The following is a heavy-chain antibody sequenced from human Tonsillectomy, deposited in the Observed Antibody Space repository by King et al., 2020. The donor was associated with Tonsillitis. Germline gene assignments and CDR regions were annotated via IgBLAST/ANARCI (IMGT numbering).Heavy chain of an antibody. V-gene: IGHV4-34*01. CDR1: GGSFSAYY. Sequence: VQLQQWGAGLLKPSETLSLPCSVYGGSFSAYYWSWIRQPPGKGLEWIGEMSHRGSSSYNPSLESRVSISVDTSKNQFSLKVTSVTAADTAVYYCARPALGYCHGTSCRYFQHWGQGTLVTVSS. J-gene: IGHJ1*01. D-gene: IGHD2-2*01. CDR3: ARPALGYCHGTSCRYFQH. CDR2: MSHRGSS.